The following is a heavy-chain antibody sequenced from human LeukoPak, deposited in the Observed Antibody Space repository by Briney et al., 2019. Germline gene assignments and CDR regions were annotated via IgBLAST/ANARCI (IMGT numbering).Heavy chain of an antibody. CDR2: IYYSGST. Sequence: TSETLSLTCTVSGGSISSYYWSWIRQPPGKGLEWIGYIYYSGSTNYNPSLKSRVTISVDTSKNQFSLKLSSVTAADTAVYYCAREGGIWEAVAPGAFDIWGQGTMVTASS. CDR3: AREGGIWEAVAPGAFDI. J-gene: IGHJ3*02. CDR1: GGSISSYY. D-gene: IGHD6-19*01. V-gene: IGHV4-59*01.